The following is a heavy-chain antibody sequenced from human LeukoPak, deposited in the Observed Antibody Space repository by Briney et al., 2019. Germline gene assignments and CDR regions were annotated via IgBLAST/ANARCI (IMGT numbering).Heavy chain of an antibody. Sequence: GGSLRLSCTASGFTVSTNYMTWVRQAPGKGLEWVSVIYSSGDTFYADSVRGRFIISRDTSKNTLYLQMNSLRAEDTAVYYCARDFSSGYPGWSHFDYWGQGTLVTVSS. CDR2: IYSSGDT. V-gene: IGHV3-66*01. D-gene: IGHD3-22*01. CDR3: ARDFSSGYPGWSHFDY. CDR1: GFTVSTNY. J-gene: IGHJ4*02.